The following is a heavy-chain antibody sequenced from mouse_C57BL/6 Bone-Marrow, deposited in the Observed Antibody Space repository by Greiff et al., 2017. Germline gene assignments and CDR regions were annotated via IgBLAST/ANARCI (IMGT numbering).Heavy chain of an antibody. CDR3: ARLLPLYYYAMDD. V-gene: IGHV1-64*01. J-gene: IGHJ4*01. CDR2: IHPNSGST. D-gene: IGHD1-1*01. CDR1: GYTFTSYW. Sequence: VQLQQPGAELVKPGASVKLSCKASGYTFTSYWMHWVKQRPGQGLEWIGMIHPNSGSTNYNEKFKSKATLTVDKSSSTAYMQLSSLTSEDSAVDYGARLLPLYYYAMDDWGQGTSVTVSS.